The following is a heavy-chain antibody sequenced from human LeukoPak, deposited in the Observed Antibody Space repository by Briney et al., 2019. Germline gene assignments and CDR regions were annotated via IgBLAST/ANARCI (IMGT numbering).Heavy chain of an antibody. V-gene: IGHV3-21*01. J-gene: IGHJ6*02. D-gene: IGHD2-2*01. Sequence: GGSLRLSCAASGFTFSSYSMNWVRRAPGKGLEWVSSISSSSSYIYYADSVKGRFTISRDNAKNSLYLQMNSLRAEDTAVYYCARGSSTNPYGMDVWGQGTTITVSS. CDR2: ISSSSSYI. CDR3: ARGSSTNPYGMDV. CDR1: GFTFSSYS.